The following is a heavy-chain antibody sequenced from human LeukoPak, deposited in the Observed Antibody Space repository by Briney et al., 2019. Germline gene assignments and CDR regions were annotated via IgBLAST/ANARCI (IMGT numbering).Heavy chain of an antibody. V-gene: IGHV3-23*01. CDR3: AGRPTGYSSGYIH. Sequence: GGSLRLSCVASGITFSNYAVSWVRQAPEKGLDWVSVISGSAHKIRYADSVKGRFTISRDNSENIVYLQMNNLRVEDMAVYYCAGRPTGYSSGYIHWGQGTLVTVSS. CDR1: GITFSNYA. CDR2: ISGSAHKI. D-gene: IGHD5-18*01. J-gene: IGHJ4*02.